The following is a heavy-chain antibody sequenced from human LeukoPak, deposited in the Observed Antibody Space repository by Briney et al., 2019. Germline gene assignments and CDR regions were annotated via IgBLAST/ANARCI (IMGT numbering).Heavy chain of an antibody. CDR1: GFTFSSYW. CDR3: ARETYYYDSSGYDYYYYGMDV. D-gene: IGHD3-22*01. J-gene: IGHJ6*02. V-gene: IGHV3-7*01. Sequence: GGSLRLSCAASGFTFSSYWMSWVRQAPGKGLEWVANIKQDGSEKYYVDSVKGRFTISRDNAKNSLCLQMNSLRAEDTAVYYCARETYYYDSSGYDYYYYGMDVWGQGTTVTVSS. CDR2: IKQDGSEK.